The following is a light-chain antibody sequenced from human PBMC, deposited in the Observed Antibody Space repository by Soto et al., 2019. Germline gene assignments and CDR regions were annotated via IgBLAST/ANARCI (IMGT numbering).Light chain of an antibody. CDR1: QNVSTW. J-gene: IGKJ5*01. CDR2: GAS. Sequence: DIQMTQSPTYVSASVGDRVTITCRAGQNVSTWLAWYQQRPGKAPRRLIYGASSLESGVPSRFSDSGSGTDFTLTISNLQPEDVATYYCLQANRLPLSFGQGTRLEIK. V-gene: IGKV1-12*01. CDR3: LQANRLPLS.